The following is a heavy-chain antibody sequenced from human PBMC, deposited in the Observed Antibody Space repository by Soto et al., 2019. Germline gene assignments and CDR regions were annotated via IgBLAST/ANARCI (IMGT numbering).Heavy chain of an antibody. Sequence: ESLTTSFACCGYSFSHYWIALVRQLPGKGLEWMGIIYPGDSDTKYRPSFQGQVTISADKSNNTVYLQWSSLKASDTAIYYCARHGVEIVLVRNAFDIWGQGTMVTV. D-gene: IGHD2-15*01. CDR2: IYPGDSDT. CDR1: GYSFSHYW. J-gene: IGHJ3*02. CDR3: ARHGVEIVLVRNAFDI. V-gene: IGHV5-51*01.